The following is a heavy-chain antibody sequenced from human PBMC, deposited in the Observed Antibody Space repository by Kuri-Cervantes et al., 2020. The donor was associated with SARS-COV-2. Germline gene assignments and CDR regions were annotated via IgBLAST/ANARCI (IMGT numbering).Heavy chain of an antibody. CDR2: IYHSGST. CDR1: GYSISSGYY. J-gene: IGHJ4*02. CDR3: ARDYFDY. V-gene: IGHV4-38-2*02. Sequence: SETLSLTCAVSGYSISSGYYWGWIRQPPGKGLEWIGSIYHSGSTYYNPSLKSRVTISVDTSKNQFSLKLSSVTAADTAVYYCARDYFDYWGQGTLVTVSS.